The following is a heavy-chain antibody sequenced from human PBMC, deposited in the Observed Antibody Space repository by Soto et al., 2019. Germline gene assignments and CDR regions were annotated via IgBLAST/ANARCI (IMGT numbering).Heavy chain of an antibody. CDR3: ARHGRSSSGYFLFDV. Sequence: PXATLSLTFTVSGGSISSYYWSWIRQPAGKGLEWIGRIYTSGSTNYNPSLKSRVTMSVDTSKNQFSLKLSSVTAADTAVYYCARHGRSSSGYFLFDVWGQGTTVTVSS. CDR1: GGSISSYY. J-gene: IGHJ6*02. CDR2: IYTSGST. V-gene: IGHV4-4*07. D-gene: IGHD3-22*01.